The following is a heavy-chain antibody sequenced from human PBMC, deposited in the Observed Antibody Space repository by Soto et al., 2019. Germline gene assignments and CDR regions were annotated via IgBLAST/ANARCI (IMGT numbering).Heavy chain of an antibody. V-gene: IGHV4-39*01. CDR1: GGSISSSSYY. D-gene: IGHD5-18*01. J-gene: IGHJ4*02. CDR2: IYYSGST. CDR3: ARKGTAMVENGTDY. Sequence: PSETLSLTCTVSGGSISSSSYYWGWIRQPPGKGLEWIGSIYYSGSTYYNPSLKSRVTISVDTSKNQFPLKLSSVTAAETAVYYCARKGTAMVENGTDYWGQGTLVTVSS.